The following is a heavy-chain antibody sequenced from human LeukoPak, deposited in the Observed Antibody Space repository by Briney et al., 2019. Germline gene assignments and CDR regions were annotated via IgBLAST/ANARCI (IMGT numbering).Heavy chain of an antibody. CDR1: GYTFTGYY. J-gene: IGHJ5*02. V-gene: IGHV1-2*02. CDR2: INPNSGGT. CDR3: ARDRRYCSGGSCPMGWFDP. D-gene: IGHD2-15*01. Sequence: ASVKVSCKASGYTFTGYYMHWVGQAPGQGLEWMGWINPNSGGTNYAQKFQGRVTMTRDTSISTAYMELSRLRSDDTAVYYCARDRRYCSGGSCPMGWFDPWGQGTLVTVSS.